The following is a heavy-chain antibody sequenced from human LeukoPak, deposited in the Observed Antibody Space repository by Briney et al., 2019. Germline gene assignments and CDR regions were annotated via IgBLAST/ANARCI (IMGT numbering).Heavy chain of an antibody. J-gene: IGHJ5*02. CDR1: GGSFDTYY. CDR2: IHPSGTT. CDR3: ARGWGSVTVTPPGPP. V-gene: IGHV4-34*01. D-gene: IGHD6-19*01. Sequence: SETLSFTCAIYGGSFDTYYWHWVRQPPGKGLEWIGEIHPSGTTNYYPSLKSRVTISIDASKNQFSLKLTSVTAADTAIYYCARGWGSVTVTPPGPPWGQGTLVTVSS.